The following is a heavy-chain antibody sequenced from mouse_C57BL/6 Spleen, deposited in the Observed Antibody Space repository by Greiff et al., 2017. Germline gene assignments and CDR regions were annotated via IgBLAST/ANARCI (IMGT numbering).Heavy chain of an antibody. D-gene: IGHD1-3*01. CDR1: GYTFTSYW. CDR3: ARGTKFAY. CDR2: IDPSDSYP. Sequence: QVQLQQPGAELVMPGASVKLSCKASGYTFTSYWMHWVKQRPGQGLEWIGEIDPSDSYPNYNQKFKGQSTLTVDKSSSTAYMQLSSLTSEDSAGYYCARGTKFAYWGQGTLVTVSA. V-gene: IGHV1-69*01. J-gene: IGHJ3*01.